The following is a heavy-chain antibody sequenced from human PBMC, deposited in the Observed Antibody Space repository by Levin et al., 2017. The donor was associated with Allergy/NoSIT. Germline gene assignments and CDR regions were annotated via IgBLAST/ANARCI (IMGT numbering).Heavy chain of an antibody. CDR1: GFTFGDYA. D-gene: IGHD3-10*01. CDR3: TRTMIRGVIIPPAY. J-gene: IGHJ4*02. V-gene: IGHV3-49*03. Sequence: GGSLRLSCTGSGFTFGDYAMSWFRQAPGKGLEWVGFIRSKPYGGTSEYAASVKGRFTISRDDSKSIAYLQMNSLKTDDTAVYYCTRTMIRGVIIPPAYWGQGTLVTVSS. CDR2: IRSKPYGGTS.